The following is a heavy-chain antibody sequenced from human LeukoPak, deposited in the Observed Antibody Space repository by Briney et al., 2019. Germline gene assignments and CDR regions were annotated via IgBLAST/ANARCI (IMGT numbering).Heavy chain of an antibody. D-gene: IGHD6-13*01. CDR2: IYHSGNT. J-gene: IGHJ6*03. Sequence: SETLSLTCAVSGYSISSGYYWGWFRQPPGKGLEWIGCIYHSGNTYYNPSLKSRVSISVDTSKNQFSLKLSSATAADTAVYYCARQGGSSSPYYYYYMDVWGKGTTVTVSS. V-gene: IGHV4-38-2*01. CDR1: GYSISSGYY. CDR3: ARQGGSSSPYYYYYMDV.